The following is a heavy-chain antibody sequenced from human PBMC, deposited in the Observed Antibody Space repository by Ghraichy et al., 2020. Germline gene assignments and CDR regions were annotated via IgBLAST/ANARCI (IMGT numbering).Heavy chain of an antibody. CDR2: MFYGVNA. V-gene: IGHV4-59*08. Sequence: SETLSLICTVSGGSVSDSYWAWIRQSPGRGLEWLGHMFYGVNATYNPSLKGRLTMSMDTPKNEFYLKVNSVTAADTAVYYCVRRVVKGHNWFDPWGQGIPVIVSS. J-gene: IGHJ5*02. CDR1: GGSVSDSY. D-gene: IGHD2/OR15-2a*01. CDR3: VRRVVKGHNWFDP.